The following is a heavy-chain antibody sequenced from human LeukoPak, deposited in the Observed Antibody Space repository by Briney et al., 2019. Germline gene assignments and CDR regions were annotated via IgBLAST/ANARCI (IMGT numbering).Heavy chain of an antibody. CDR2: ITGSGGGT. V-gene: IGHV3-23*01. CDR1: GFTFSSYG. D-gene: IGHD5-12*01. CDR3: ARDPQRSYSGYEIDY. J-gene: IGHJ4*02. Sequence: GGSLRLSCTASGFTFSSYGMSWVRQAPGKGLEWVSAITGSGGGTYYSDSVKGRFTISRDNSKNTLFLQINSLRPEDTAVYFCARDPQRSYSGYEIDYWGQGTLVTVSS.